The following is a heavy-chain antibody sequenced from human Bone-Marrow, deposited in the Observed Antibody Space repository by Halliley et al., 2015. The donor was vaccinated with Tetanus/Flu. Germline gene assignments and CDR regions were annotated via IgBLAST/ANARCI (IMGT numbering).Heavy chain of an antibody. J-gene: IGHJ5*02. Sequence: WIGFFYYSGITSFNPSLKGRVTMSVDTSKNQFSLKLSSVTAADTAIYFCARDYSGSHGRFDPWGQGTLVTVSS. D-gene: IGHD1-26*01. CDR2: FYYSGIT. CDR3: ARDYSGSHGRFDP. V-gene: IGHV4-59*01.